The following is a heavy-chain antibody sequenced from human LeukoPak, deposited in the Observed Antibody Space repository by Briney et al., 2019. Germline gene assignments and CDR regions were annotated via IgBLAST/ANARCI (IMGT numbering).Heavy chain of an antibody. D-gene: IGHD3-10*01. CDR1: GFTFSSYG. CDR3: AKATYYYGSGSSYYFDY. J-gene: IGHJ4*02. Sequence: PGGSLRLSCAASGFTFSSYGMHWVRQAPGKGLEWVAFIRYDGSNKYYADSVKGRFTISRDNSKNTLYLQMNSLRAEGTAVYYCAKATYYYGSGSSYYFDYWGQGTLVTVSS. CDR2: IRYDGSNK. V-gene: IGHV3-30*02.